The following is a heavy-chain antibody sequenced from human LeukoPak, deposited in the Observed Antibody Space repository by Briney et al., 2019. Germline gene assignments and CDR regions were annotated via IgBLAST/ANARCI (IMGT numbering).Heavy chain of an antibody. CDR3: ARGSSGSSLYYYYYMDV. J-gene: IGHJ6*03. CDR2: IKQDGSEK. V-gene: IGHV3-7*01. CDR1: GFTFSSYW. D-gene: IGHD1-26*01. Sequence: GGSLRLSCAASGFTFSSYWMSWVRQAPGKGLEWVANIKQDGSEKYYVDSVKGRFTISRDNAKNSLYLQMNSLRAEDTAVYYCARGSSGSSLYYYYYMDVWGKGTTVTISS.